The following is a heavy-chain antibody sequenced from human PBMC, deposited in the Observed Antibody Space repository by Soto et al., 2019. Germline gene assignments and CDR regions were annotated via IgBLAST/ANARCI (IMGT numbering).Heavy chain of an antibody. CDR2: ISSTGDST. Sequence: EVQLLESGGGLIQPGESLRLSCAPSGFTFGSYAMNWVRQAPGKGLEWVSTISSTGDSTYYADSVKGRFTISRDNSKNTLSLQMNSLRAEDTAVYYCANLLLWFEEENFDCWGQGTLVTVSS. D-gene: IGHD3-10*01. V-gene: IGHV3-23*01. CDR1: GFTFGSYA. CDR3: ANLLLWFEEENFDC. J-gene: IGHJ4*02.